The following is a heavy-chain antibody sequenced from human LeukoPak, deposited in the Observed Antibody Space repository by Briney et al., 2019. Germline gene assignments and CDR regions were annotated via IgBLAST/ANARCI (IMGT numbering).Heavy chain of an antibody. V-gene: IGHV4-34*01. Sequence: PSETLSLTCAVYGGSFSGYYWSWIRQPPGKGLEWIGEINHSGSTNYNPSLKSRVTISVDTSKNQFSLKLSSVTAADTAVYYCARRLWPDPYYFDYWGQGTLVTVSS. CDR3: ARRLWPDPYYFDY. CDR1: GGSFSGYY. CDR2: INHSGST. D-gene: IGHD3/OR15-3a*01. J-gene: IGHJ4*02.